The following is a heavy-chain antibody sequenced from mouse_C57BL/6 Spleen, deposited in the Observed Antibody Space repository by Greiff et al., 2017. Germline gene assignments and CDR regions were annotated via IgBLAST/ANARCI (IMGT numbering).Heavy chain of an antibody. V-gene: IGHV1-18*01. Sequence: EVQLVESGPELVKPGASVKIPCKASGYTFTDYNMDWVKQSHGKSLEWIGDINPNNGGTIYNQKFKGKATLTVDKSSSTAYMELRSLTSEDTAVYYCARTGRSPYYYAMDYWGQGTSVTVSS. CDR1: GYTFTDYN. J-gene: IGHJ4*01. CDR2: INPNNGGT. CDR3: ARTGRSPYYYAMDY.